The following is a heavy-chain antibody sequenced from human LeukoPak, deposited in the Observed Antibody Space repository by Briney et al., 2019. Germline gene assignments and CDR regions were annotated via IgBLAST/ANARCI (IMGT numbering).Heavy chain of an antibody. Sequence: GASVKVFCKASGYTFTGYYMHWVRQAPGQGLEWMGWINPNSGGTNYAQKFQGRVTMTRDTSISTAYMELGRLRSDDTAVYYCARSFWSGSIPMDVWGKGTTVTVSS. J-gene: IGHJ6*03. V-gene: IGHV1-2*02. CDR2: INPNSGGT. CDR1: GYTFTGYY. CDR3: ARSFWSGSIPMDV. D-gene: IGHD3-3*01.